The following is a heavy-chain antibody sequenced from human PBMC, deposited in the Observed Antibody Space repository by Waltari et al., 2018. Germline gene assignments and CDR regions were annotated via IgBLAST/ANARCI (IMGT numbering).Heavy chain of an antibody. CDR3: ATALSGYYDSSGYYYHY. J-gene: IGHJ4*02. CDR2: FDPEDGET. Sequence: CKVSGYTLTELSMHWVRQAPGKGLEWMGGFDPEDGETIYAQKFQGRVTMTEDTSTDTAYMELSSLRSEDTAVYYCATALSGYYDSSGYYYHYWGQGTLVTVSS. D-gene: IGHD3-22*01. V-gene: IGHV1-24*01. CDR1: GYTLTELS.